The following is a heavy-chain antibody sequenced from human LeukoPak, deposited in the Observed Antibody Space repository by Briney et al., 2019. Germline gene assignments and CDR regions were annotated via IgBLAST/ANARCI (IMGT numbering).Heavy chain of an antibody. Sequence: SETLSLTCTVSGGSISSGDYYWTWIRQSPGKGLEWIGYIYYSGSTYYNPSLKSRLTISVDTSKNQFSLKLTSVTAADTAVYYCARDSRNWFDPWGQGTLVTVSS. V-gene: IGHV4-30-4*01. CDR2: IYYSGST. CDR3: ARDSRNWFDP. J-gene: IGHJ5*02. CDR1: GGSISSGDYY.